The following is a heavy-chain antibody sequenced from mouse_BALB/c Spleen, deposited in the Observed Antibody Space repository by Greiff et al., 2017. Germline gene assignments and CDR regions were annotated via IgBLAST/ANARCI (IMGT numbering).Heavy chain of an antibody. CDR2: INPYNGDT. V-gene: IGHV1-20*02. CDR1: GYSFTGYF. J-gene: IGHJ2*01. Sequence: VQLKESGPELVKPGASVKISCKASGYSFTGYFMNWVMQSHGKSLEWIGRINPYNGDTFYNQKFKGKATLTVDKSSSTAHMELRSLASEDSAVYYCATYGSSYFDYWGQGTTLTVSS. CDR3: ATYGSSYFDY. D-gene: IGHD1-1*01.